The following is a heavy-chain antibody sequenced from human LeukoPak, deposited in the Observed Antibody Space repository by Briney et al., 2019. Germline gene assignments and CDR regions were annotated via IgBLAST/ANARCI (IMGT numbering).Heavy chain of an antibody. Sequence: GGSLRLSCAASGFTFSSYSMNWVRQAPGKGLEWVSSISSSSSSSIYYADSVKGRFTISRDNAKNSLYLQMNSLRAEDTAVYYCARTRGYSSSPIRTPCFDYWGQGTLVTVSS. CDR1: GFTFSSYS. J-gene: IGHJ4*02. CDR2: ISSSSSSSI. V-gene: IGHV3-48*01. CDR3: ARTRGYSSSPIRTPCFDY. D-gene: IGHD6-6*01.